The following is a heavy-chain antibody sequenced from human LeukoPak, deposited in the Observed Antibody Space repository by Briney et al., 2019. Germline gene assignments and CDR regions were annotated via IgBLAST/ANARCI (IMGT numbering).Heavy chain of an antibody. Sequence: ASVKVSCKASGYTFTGYYMHWVRQAPGQGLEWMGRINPNSGGTNYAQKFQDRVTMTRDTSTSTAYMELSSLRCDETAVYYCARGNNYGCDYWGQGTLVTVSS. CDR3: ARGNNYGCDY. V-gene: IGHV1-2*06. CDR2: INPNSGGT. CDR1: GYTFTGYY. J-gene: IGHJ4*02. D-gene: IGHD3-10*01.